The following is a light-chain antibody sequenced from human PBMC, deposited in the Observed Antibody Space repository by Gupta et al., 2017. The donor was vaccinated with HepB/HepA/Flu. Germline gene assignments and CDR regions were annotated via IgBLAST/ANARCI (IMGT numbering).Light chain of an antibody. CDR2: GAS. CDR1: QSVNSN. Sequence: EIVMTQSPATLSVSPGERATLSCRASQSVNSNLAWYQQKPGQAPRLVIYGASTRATGFPARFSGSGSGTEFTLTIRSRQSEDFAVYYCQQYNNWPPLTFGGGTKVEIK. J-gene: IGKJ4*01. CDR3: QQYNNWPPLT. V-gene: IGKV3-15*01.